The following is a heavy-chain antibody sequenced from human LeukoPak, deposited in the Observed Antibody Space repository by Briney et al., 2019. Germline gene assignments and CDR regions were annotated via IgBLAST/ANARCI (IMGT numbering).Heavy chain of an antibody. CDR2: ISGSGGST. J-gene: IGHJ4*02. Sequence: EGSLRLSCAASGFTFSRYAMSWVRQAPGKGLEWGSAISGSGGSTYYADSVKGRFTISRDNSKNTLYLQMNSLRAEDTAVYYCANVVAAAGTPHFDYWGQGTLVTVSS. V-gene: IGHV3-23*01. CDR1: GFTFSRYA. D-gene: IGHD6-13*01. CDR3: ANVVAAAGTPHFDY.